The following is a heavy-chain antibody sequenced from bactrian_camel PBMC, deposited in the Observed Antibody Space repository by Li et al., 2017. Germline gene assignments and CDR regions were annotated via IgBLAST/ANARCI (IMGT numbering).Heavy chain of an antibody. V-gene: IGHV3S6*01. J-gene: IGHJ4*01. CDR1: GFTFSNYW. CDR3: AKVRGASPHP. CDR2: VWLDGGIT. D-gene: IGHD3*01. Sequence: HVQLVESGGGLVQPGGSLRLSCAASGFTFSNYWMSWVRQAPGKGLTWVSSVWLDGGITYCASVKGRFTISRDNAKNTLYLQLDSLKTEDTAMYYCAKVRGASPHPWGRGTQVTVS.